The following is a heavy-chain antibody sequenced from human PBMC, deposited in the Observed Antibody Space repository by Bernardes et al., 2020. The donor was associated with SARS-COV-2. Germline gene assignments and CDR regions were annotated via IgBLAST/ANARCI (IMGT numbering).Heavy chain of an antibody. CDR2: IERDGSST. CDR3: AREVLWWKANWFDP. Sequence: GGSLRLSCAASGFTFNTYWMHWVRQAPGKGLAWVSGIERDGSSTKYADSVKGRFTISRDNAKNTVYLQMNSLRAEDTAVYYCAREVLWWKANWFDPWGQGTLVTVSS. V-gene: IGHV3-74*03. CDR1: GFTFNTYW. J-gene: IGHJ5*02. D-gene: IGHD2-21*01.